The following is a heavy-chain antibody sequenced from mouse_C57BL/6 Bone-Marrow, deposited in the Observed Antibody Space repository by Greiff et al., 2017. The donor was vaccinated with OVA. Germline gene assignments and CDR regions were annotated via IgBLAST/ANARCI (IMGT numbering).Heavy chain of an antibody. Sequence: VQLQQSGAELARPGASVKLSCKASGYTFTSYGISWVKQRTGQGLEWIGEIYPRSGNTYYNEKFKGKATLAADKSSSTAYMELRSLTSEDSAVYFGAREGNDGYDRFAYWGQGTLVTVSA. CDR2: IYPRSGNT. D-gene: IGHD2-2*01. CDR3: AREGNDGYDRFAY. CDR1: GYTFTSYG. J-gene: IGHJ3*01. V-gene: IGHV1-81*01.